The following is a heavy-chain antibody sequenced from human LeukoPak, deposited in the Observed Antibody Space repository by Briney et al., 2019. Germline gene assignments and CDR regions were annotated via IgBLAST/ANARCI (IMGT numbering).Heavy chain of an antibody. Sequence: ASVKVSCKASGYTFTSYYIYCVRQAPGQRLEWMGMINPSGGGTRYPQKFQGRVTMTRDTSTSTVYMELSSLRSEDTAVYYCARAHPPTGYCSSVACYRGSEYFQHWGQGTLVTVSS. CDR1: GYTFTSYY. CDR3: ARAHPPTGYCSSVACYRGSEYFQH. D-gene: IGHD2-2*02. V-gene: IGHV1-46*01. J-gene: IGHJ1*01. CDR2: INPSGGGT.